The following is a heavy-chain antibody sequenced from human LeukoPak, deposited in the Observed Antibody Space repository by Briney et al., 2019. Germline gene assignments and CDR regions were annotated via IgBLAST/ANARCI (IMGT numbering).Heavy chain of an antibody. D-gene: IGHD3-10*01. CDR1: GFTFSSYA. V-gene: IGHV3-23*01. Sequence: PGGSLRLSCAASGFTFSSYAMSWVRQAPGKGLEWVSAISGSGGSTYYGDSVKGRFTISRDNSKNTLYLQMNSLRTEDTAVYYCARESITMVRGLDLDYWGQGTLVTVSS. CDR2: ISGSGGST. CDR3: ARESITMVRGLDLDY. J-gene: IGHJ4*02.